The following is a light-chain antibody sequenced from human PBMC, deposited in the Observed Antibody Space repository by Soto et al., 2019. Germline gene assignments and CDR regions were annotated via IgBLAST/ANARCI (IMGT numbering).Light chain of an antibody. J-gene: IGKJ5*01. CDR3: QQSSSTPIT. V-gene: IGKV1-39*01. CDR1: QSISNY. Sequence: DIQMTPSPSSLSASVGARVTVTCRASQSISNYLNWYQQKPGKAPKLLIYSASSLQSGVPSRFGGSGSGTDFSLTITSLQPEDFATYFCQQSSSTPITFGQGTRLEIK. CDR2: SAS.